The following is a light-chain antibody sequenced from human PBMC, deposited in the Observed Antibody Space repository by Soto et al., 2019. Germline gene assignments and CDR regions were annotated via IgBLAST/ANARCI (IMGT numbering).Light chain of an antibody. V-gene: IGKV3-20*01. Sequence: EIVLTQSPGTLSLSPGDRATLSCRPSQSLSSNFLAWYQQKPGQAPRLLIYGASRRATDIPDRFSGSGSWTDFALTITSLEPADFAVYFCQQYDTFPRTFGQGTKVEIQ. J-gene: IGKJ1*01. CDR2: GAS. CDR3: QQYDTFPRT. CDR1: QSLSSNF.